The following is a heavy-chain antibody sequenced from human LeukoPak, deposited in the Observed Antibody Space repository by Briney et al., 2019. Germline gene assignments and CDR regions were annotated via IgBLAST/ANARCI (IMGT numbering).Heavy chain of an antibody. CDR3: AREITMIVVVITRLFDY. CDR1: GFTFSSYA. D-gene: IGHD3-22*01. Sequence: GGSLRLSCAASGFTFSSYAMSWVRQAPGKGLEWVSAISGSGGSTYYADSVKGRFTISRDNSKNTLYLQMNSLGAEDTAVYYCAREITMIVVVITRLFDYWGQGTLVTVSS. CDR2: ISGSGGST. J-gene: IGHJ4*02. V-gene: IGHV3-23*01.